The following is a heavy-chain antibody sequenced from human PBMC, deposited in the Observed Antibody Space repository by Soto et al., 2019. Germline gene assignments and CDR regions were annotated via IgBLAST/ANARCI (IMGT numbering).Heavy chain of an antibody. CDR3: ARGYTSENLYYYYGMDV. V-gene: IGHV1-69*01. J-gene: IGHJ6*02. CDR2: IIPIFGTA. D-gene: IGHD1-1*01. Sequence: QVQLVQSGAEVKKPGSSVKVSCKASGGTFSSYAISWVRQAPGQGLEWMGGIIPIFGTANYAQKFQGRVTITADESTSTAYMELSSLSSEDTAVYYCARGYTSENLYYYYGMDVWGQGTTVTVSS. CDR1: GGTFSSYA.